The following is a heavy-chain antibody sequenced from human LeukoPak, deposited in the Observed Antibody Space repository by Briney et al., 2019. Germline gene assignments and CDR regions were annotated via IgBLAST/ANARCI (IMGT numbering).Heavy chain of an antibody. D-gene: IGHD3-16*01. CDR1: GFTFSTFA. J-gene: IGHJ4*02. CDR2: INGSGPYI. Sequence: GRSLRLSCAASGFTFSTFAMHWVRLSPEKGLECVSSINGSGPYILYADSLKRRFTISRDNTKNLLYLEMNSLRAEDTAMYYCVRDVGAVRGEVYFDYWGQGTLVTVSS. V-gene: IGHV3-21*06. CDR3: VRDVGAVRGEVYFDY.